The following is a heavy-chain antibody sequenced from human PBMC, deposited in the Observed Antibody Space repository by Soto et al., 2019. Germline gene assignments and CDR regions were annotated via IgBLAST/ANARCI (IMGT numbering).Heavy chain of an antibody. Sequence: VPLVESGGGVVQPGRSLRLSCAASGFTFSSYAMHWVRQAPGKGLEWVAVISYDGSNKYYADSVKGRFTISRDNSKNTLYLQMNSLRAEDTAVYYCARDGGLGYWGQGTLVTVSS. V-gene: IGHV3-30-3*01. CDR1: GFTFSSYA. J-gene: IGHJ4*02. CDR2: ISYDGSNK. D-gene: IGHD2-15*01. CDR3: ARDGGLGY.